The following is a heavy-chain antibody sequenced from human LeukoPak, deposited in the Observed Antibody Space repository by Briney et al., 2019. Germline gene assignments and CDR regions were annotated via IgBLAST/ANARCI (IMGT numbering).Heavy chain of an antibody. J-gene: IGHJ6*03. D-gene: IGHD3-10*01. CDR1: GFSFRMYA. CDR2: ISGGAVSI. CDR3: AKSPRGYNYYMDV. Sequence: GGSLRLSCTASGFSFRMYAMSWVRQAPGKGLEWVSVISGGAVSIYYADSVKGRFTISRDNSNNTLYLQMNSLRAEDTAVYYCAKSPRGYNYYMDVWGKGTTVTVSS. V-gene: IGHV3-23*01.